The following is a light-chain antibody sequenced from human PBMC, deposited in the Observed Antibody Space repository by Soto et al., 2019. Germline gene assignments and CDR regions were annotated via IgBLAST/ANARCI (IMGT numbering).Light chain of an antibody. CDR1: QDISNY. CDR2: DAS. CDR3: QHYSGDRAT. Sequence: DIQMTQSPSSLSASVGDRVTITCQASQDISNYLNWYQQKPGKAPKLLIYDASNLETGVPSRFSGSGSGTDFTFTISSLQPEDIATYYCQHYSGDRATFGQGTKVDIK. J-gene: IGKJ1*01. V-gene: IGKV1-33*01.